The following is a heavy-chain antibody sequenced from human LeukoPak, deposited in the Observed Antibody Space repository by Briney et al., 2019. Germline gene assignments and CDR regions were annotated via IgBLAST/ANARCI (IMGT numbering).Heavy chain of an antibody. CDR1: GYTSTSYD. J-gene: IGHJ3*02. CDR3: ARRLYHYYDILTGYPNDAFDI. Sequence: GASVKVSCKASGYTSTSYDINWVRQATGQGLEWMGWMNPNSGNTGYAQKFQGRVTMTRNTSISTAYMELSSLRSEDTTVYYCARRLYHYYDILTGYPNDAFDIWGQGTMVTVSS. CDR2: MNPNSGNT. V-gene: IGHV1-8*01. D-gene: IGHD3-9*01.